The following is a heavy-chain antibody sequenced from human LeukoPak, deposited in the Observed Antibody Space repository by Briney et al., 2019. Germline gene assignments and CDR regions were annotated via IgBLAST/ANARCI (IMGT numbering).Heavy chain of an antibody. CDR1: GFTFSTYG. CDR3: ARGDRGSGWYDYFDY. Sequence: PGGSLRLSCAASGFTFSTYGMHWVRQAPGKGLEWVSYISSSGSTIYYADSVKGRFTISRDNAKNSLYLQMNSLRAEDTAVYYCARGDRGSGWYDYFDYWGQGTLVTVSS. J-gene: IGHJ4*02. V-gene: IGHV3-48*04. D-gene: IGHD6-19*01. CDR2: ISSSGSTI.